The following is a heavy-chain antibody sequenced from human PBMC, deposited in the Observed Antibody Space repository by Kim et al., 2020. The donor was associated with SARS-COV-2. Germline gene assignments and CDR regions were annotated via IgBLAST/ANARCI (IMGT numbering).Heavy chain of an antibody. J-gene: IGHJ4*02. CDR3: AAAEYSSGWYGY. Sequence: NYAQKFQERVTITRDMSTSTAYMELSSLGSEDTAVYYCAAAEYSSGWYGYWGQGTLVTVSS. V-gene: IGHV1-58*01. D-gene: IGHD6-19*01.